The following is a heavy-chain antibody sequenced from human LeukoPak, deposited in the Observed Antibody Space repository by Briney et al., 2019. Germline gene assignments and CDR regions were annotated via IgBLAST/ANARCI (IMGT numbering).Heavy chain of an antibody. Sequence: SETLSLTCAGYGGAFSGYYWGWIRQPPRKGLEWIGGINHSGSTNYNPSLKSRVTISVDTSKNQFSLKLSSVTAADTAVYYCARGTLVGYSSSSGPRHFDYWGQGTLVTVSS. CDR2: INHSGST. CDR1: GGAFSGYY. V-gene: IGHV4-34*01. D-gene: IGHD6-6*01. CDR3: ARGTLVGYSSSSGPRHFDY. J-gene: IGHJ4*02.